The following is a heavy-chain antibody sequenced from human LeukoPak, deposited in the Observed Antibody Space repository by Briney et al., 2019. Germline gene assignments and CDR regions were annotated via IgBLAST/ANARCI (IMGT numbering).Heavy chain of an antibody. V-gene: IGHV4-59*01. CDR1: GGSISSFY. D-gene: IGHD5-12*01. CDR2: IYYSGST. CDR3: ASQDIVATIFDY. J-gene: IGHJ4*02. Sequence: SETLSLTCTVSGGSISSFYWSWVRQPPGKGLEWIGYIYYSGSTNYNPSLKSRVTISVDTSKNQFSLKLSSVTAADTAVYYCASQDIVATIFDYWGQGTLVTVSS.